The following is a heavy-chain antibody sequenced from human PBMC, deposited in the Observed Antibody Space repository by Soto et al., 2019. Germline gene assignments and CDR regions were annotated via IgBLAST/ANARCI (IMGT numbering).Heavy chain of an antibody. Sequence: GGSLRPSCEPSAFTFSNYWMTWVRQAPGKVLEWVARIKEDGSERYYLDSVKGRFTISRDNAKNSLYLQMNSLRVVETDVYESYRGWAYLNYWGQGSLVTVSS. V-gene: IGHV3-7*01. CDR3: YRGWAYLNY. CDR2: IKEDGSER. CDR1: AFTFSNYW. D-gene: IGHD2-21*01. J-gene: IGHJ4*02.